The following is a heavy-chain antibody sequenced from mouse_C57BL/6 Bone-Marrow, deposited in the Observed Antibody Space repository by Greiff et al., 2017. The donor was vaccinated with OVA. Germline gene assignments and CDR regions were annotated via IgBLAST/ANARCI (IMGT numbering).Heavy chain of an antibody. D-gene: IGHD2-4*01. CDR2: IYPGDGDT. Sequence: VKLQESGAELVKPGASVKISCKASGYAFSSYWMNWVKQRPGKGLEWIGQIYPGDGDTNYNGKFKGKATLTADKSSSTAYMQLSSLTSEDSAVYFCARRNYDYFYYWGQGTTLTVSS. V-gene: IGHV1-80*01. CDR3: ARRNYDYFYY. J-gene: IGHJ2*01. CDR1: GYAFSSYW.